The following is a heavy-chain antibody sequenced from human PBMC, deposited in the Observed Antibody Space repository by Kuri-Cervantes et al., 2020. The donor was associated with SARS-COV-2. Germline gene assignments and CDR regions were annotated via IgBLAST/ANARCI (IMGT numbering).Heavy chain of an antibody. CDR1: GYTFTGYY. J-gene: IGHJ4*02. CDR2: INPNSGGT. V-gene: IGHV1-2*04. CDR3: ARAGGGNAPRLFDY. D-gene: IGHD4-23*01. Sequence: ASVKVSCKASGYTFTGYYMHWARQAPGQGLEWMGWINPNSGGTNYAQKFQGWVTMTRDTSISTAYMELSRLRSDDTAVYYRARAGGGNAPRLFDYWGQGTLVTVSS.